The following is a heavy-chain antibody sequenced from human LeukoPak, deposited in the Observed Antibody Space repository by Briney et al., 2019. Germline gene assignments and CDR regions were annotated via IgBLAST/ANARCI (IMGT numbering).Heavy chain of an antibody. CDR2: INPNSGGT. V-gene: IGHV1-2*02. D-gene: IGHD3-3*01. CDR3: ARGQNDFWSGYLFHFDY. J-gene: IGHJ4*02. Sequence: ASVRVSCKASGYTFTSYAMNWVRQAPGQGLEWMGWINPNSGGTNYAQKFQGRVTMTRDTSISTAYMELSRLRSDDTAVYYCARGQNDFWSGYLFHFDYWGQGTLVTVSS. CDR1: GYTFTSYA.